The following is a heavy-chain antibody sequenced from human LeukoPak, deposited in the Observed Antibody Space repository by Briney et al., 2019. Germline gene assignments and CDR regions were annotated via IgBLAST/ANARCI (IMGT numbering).Heavy chain of an antibody. Sequence: PSETLSLTCTVSGGSISSGDYYWSWIRQPPGKGLEWIGYIYCSGSTYYNPSLKSRVTISVDTSKNQFSLKLSSVTAADTAVYYCARGRSSSSWYPDAFDIWGQGTMVTVSS. D-gene: IGHD6-13*01. J-gene: IGHJ3*02. CDR2: IYCSGST. CDR1: GGSISSGDYY. V-gene: IGHV4-30-4*01. CDR3: ARGRSSSSWYPDAFDI.